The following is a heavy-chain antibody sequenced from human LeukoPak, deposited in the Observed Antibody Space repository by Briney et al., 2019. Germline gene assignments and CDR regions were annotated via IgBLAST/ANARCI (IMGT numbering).Heavy chain of an antibody. CDR3: ARERSGSYSFVY. CDR2: ISAYNGNT. CDR1: GYTFTSYG. J-gene: IGHJ4*02. D-gene: IGHD1-26*01. Sequence: ASVKVSCKASGYTFTSYGIRWVRQAPGQGLEWMGWISAYNGNTNFAQKLQGRVTMTTDTSTSTAYMELRSLRSDDTAVYYCARERSGSYSFVYWGQGTLVTVSS. V-gene: IGHV1-18*01.